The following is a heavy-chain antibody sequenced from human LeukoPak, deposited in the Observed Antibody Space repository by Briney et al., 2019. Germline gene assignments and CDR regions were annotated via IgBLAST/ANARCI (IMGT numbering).Heavy chain of an antibody. CDR1: GFTFSIYS. CDR2: IISSSSTI. J-gene: IGHJ4*02. V-gene: IGHV3-48*01. D-gene: IGHD1-1*01. CDR3: ARGNSDYFDY. Sequence: GGSLRLSCAASGFTFSIYSMNWVRQAPGKGLEWVSYIISSSSTIYYADSVKGRFTISRDNAKNSLYLQMNSLRAEDTAVYYCARGNSDYFDYWGQGTLVTVSS.